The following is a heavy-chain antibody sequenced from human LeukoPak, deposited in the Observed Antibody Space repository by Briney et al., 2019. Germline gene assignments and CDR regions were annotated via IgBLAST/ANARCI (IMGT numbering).Heavy chain of an antibody. V-gene: IGHV4-31*03. CDR2: IHPSGML. CDR1: GAPFNSDDQY. D-gene: IGHD3-22*01. Sequence: SETLSLTCTVSGAPFNSDDQYWNWIRQSPGKGLEWIGSIHPSGMLYNNPSLESRVTMSRDTSKNQFSLNLNSETAADTAVYFCSRGLDSRKLGYWGQGILVTVSS. J-gene: IGHJ4*02. CDR3: SRGLDSRKLGY.